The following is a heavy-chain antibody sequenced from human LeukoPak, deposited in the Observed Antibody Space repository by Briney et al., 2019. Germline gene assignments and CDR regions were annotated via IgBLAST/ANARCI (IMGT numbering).Heavy chain of an antibody. Sequence: GGSLRLSCAASGFTFSRYAMHWVRQAPGKGLEYVSAISSNGGSTYYANSVKGRFTISRDNSKNTLYLQMGSLRAEDMAVYYCARRGSYYGDSMDYWGQGTLVTVSS. J-gene: IGHJ4*02. CDR2: ISSNGGST. D-gene: IGHD1-26*01. CDR3: ARRGSYYGDSMDY. CDR1: GFTFSRYA. V-gene: IGHV3-64*01.